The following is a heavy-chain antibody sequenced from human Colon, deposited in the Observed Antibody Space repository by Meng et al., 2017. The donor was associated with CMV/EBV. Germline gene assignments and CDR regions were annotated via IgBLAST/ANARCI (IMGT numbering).Heavy chain of an antibody. V-gene: IGHV1-2*02. CDR2: INPNSGGT. D-gene: IGHD2-2*01. CDR1: GYTFTGYY. Sequence: ASVKVSCKASGYTFTGYYMYWVRQAPRQGLEWMGWINPNSGGTKYEQKFQGRVTMTRDTSISAAYMELSRLSSDDTAVYYCARGYCTTTSCYAVFDYWGQGTLVTVSS. J-gene: IGHJ4*02. CDR3: ARGYCTTTSCYAVFDY.